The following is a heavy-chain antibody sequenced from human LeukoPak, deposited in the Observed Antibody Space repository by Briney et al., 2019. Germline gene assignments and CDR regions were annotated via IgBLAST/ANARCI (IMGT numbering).Heavy chain of an antibody. CDR3: AKGSKAVLFTRDHYMDV. J-gene: IGHJ6*03. Sequence: PGGSLRLSCAASGFTFSSYAMHWVRQAPGKGLEWVAVISYDGSMQYSADSVKGRFTISRDNSKNTLYLQMNNLRAEDTAVYYCAKGSKAVLFTRDHYMDVWGKGTTVTISS. D-gene: IGHD6-19*01. CDR2: ISYDGSMQ. CDR1: GFTFSSYA. V-gene: IGHV3-30*04.